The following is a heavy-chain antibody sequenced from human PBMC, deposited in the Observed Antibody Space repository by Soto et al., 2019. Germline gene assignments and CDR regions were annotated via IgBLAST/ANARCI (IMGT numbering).Heavy chain of an antibody. J-gene: IGHJ4*02. CDR3: ARVGFLEWFLDY. Sequence: LSLTCTVSGGSISSYYWSWIRQPPGKGLEWIGYIYYSGSTNYNPSLKSRVTISVDTSKNQFSLKLSSVTAADTAVYYCARVGFLEWFLDYWGQGTLVTVSS. D-gene: IGHD3-3*02. CDR2: IYYSGST. CDR1: GGSISSYY. V-gene: IGHV4-59*01.